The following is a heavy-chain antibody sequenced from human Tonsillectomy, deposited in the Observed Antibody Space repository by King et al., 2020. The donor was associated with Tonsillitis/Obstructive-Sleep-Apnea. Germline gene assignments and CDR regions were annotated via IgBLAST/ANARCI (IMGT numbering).Heavy chain of an antibody. CDR1: GYTFTNYA. CDR2: INPGNGNT. CDR3: VRDPYDFWNGRKTSDDWFDP. J-gene: IGHJ5*02. V-gene: IGHV1-3*01. D-gene: IGHD3-3*01. Sequence: QLVQSGAEVKKPGASVKVSCKASGYTFTNYAIHWVRQAPGQRLEWMGWINPGNGNTKYSQKFQGRVTITRDTSASTAYMELSSLRSEDTAGYYCVRDPYDFWNGRKTSDDWFDPWGQGTLVTVSS.